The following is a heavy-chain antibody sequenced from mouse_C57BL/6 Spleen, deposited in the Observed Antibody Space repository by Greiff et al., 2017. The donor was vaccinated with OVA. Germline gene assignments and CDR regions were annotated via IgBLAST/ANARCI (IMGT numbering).Heavy chain of an antibody. D-gene: IGHD3-2*02. Sequence: EVKVEESGGGLVQPGGSMKLSCAASGFTFSDAWMDWVRQSPEKGLEWVAEIRNKANNHATYYAESVKGRFTISRDDSKSSVYLQMNSLRAEDTGIYYCTRGSGYDYFDYWGQGTTLTVSS. J-gene: IGHJ2*01. CDR2: IRNKANNHAT. CDR3: TRGSGYDYFDY. V-gene: IGHV6-6*01. CDR1: GFTFSDAW.